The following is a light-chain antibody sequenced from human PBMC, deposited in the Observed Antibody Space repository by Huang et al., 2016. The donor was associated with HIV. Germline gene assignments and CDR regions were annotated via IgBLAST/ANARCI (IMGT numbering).Light chain of an antibody. Sequence: DIQMTQSPSSLSAAIGDRVTMSCRASQTVDMYLNWYQQTPGRAPKLLIDAASNLPSDVPSRFSGTGSGTNFTLTIISLQPEDFVIYFCQQTYNVPRTFGQGTALEIK. CDR3: QQTYNVPRT. J-gene: IGKJ2*01. CDR2: AAS. V-gene: IGKV1-39*01. CDR1: QTVDMY.